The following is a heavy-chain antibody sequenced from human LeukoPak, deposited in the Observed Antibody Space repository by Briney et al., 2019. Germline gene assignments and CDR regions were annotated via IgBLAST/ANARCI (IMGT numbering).Heavy chain of an antibody. J-gene: IGHJ5*02. Sequence: ASVKVSCKASGYTFTGYYMHWVRQAPGQGLEWMGWINPNSGGTNYAQKFQGRVTMTRDTSISTAYMELSRLRSDDTAVYYCGRGKAVAGTGDWFDPWGQGTLVTVSS. CDR3: GRGKAVAGTGDWFDP. V-gene: IGHV1-2*02. CDR1: GYTFTGYY. CDR2: INPNSGGT. D-gene: IGHD6-19*01.